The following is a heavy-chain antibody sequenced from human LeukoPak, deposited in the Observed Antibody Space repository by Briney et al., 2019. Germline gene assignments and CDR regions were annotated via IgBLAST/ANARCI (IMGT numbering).Heavy chain of an antibody. J-gene: IGHJ4*02. CDR2: IYESGDS. CDR1: GFSVRNNY. CDR3: ARHSDPSPGYSFAF. D-gene: IGHD3-9*01. V-gene: IGHV3-53*01. Sequence: PGGSLRLSCAASGFSVRNNYMTWVRQAPGKGLEWISVIYESGDSYYADSVKGRFTIARDNSKNPFSLQMNSLRVDDTGVYYCARHSDPSPGYSFAFWGQGILVTVAS.